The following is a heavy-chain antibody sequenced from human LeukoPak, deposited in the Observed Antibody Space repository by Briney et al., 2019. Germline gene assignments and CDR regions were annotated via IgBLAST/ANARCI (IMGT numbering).Heavy chain of an antibody. Sequence: ASVTVSCKASGYTFTSYYMHWVRQAPGQGLEWMGIINPSGGSTSYAQKFQGRVTMTRDMSTSTVYTELSSLRSEDTAVYYCARLEYHRSFSDYWGQGTLVTVSS. CDR3: ARLEYHRSFSDY. CDR2: INPSGGST. J-gene: IGHJ4*02. D-gene: IGHD2-2*01. CDR1: GYTFTSYY. V-gene: IGHV1-46*01.